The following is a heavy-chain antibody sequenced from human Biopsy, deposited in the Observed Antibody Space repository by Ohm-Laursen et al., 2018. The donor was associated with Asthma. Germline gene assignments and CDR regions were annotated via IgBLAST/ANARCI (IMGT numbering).Heavy chain of an antibody. Sequence: GSLRLSCSASGFTFSSYGMRWVRQAPGKGLEWVSAISGSGGSTYYADSVKGRFTISRDNSKNTLYLQMNSLRAEDTAVYYCATFPYGDYLPLDYWGQGTLVTVSS. CDR3: ATFPYGDYLPLDY. D-gene: IGHD4-17*01. V-gene: IGHV3-23*01. J-gene: IGHJ4*02. CDR1: GFTFSSYG. CDR2: ISGSGGST.